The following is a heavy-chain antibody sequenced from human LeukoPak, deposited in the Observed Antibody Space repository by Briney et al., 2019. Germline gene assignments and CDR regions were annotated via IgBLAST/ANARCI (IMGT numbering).Heavy chain of an antibody. V-gene: IGHV4-59*11. CDR3: AREGDLERRIAFAFDI. CDR2: LFDSVNT. Sequence: PSETLCLTCTVSGGSISSHYWSWIRQPPGKGLEWIAYLFDSVNTKDNPSLQSRLTLSADTSKNQFSLRLSSVTAADTAVYYCAREGDLERRIAFAFDIWGQGTMVSVSS. CDR1: GGSISSHY. D-gene: IGHD1-1*01. J-gene: IGHJ3*02.